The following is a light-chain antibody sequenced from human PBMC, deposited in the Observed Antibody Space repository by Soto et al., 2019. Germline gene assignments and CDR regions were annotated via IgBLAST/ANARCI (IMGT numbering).Light chain of an antibody. J-gene: IGKJ1*01. Sequence: EVVLTRSPGSXSXXPXXXXXXXXGASQSIRNFLAWYQQKPGQAPRLLIYDASNRATGIPPRFSGSGSGTDFTLAISGLEPEDSAIYYCQQRYNWPWTFGQGTKV. CDR1: QSIRNF. CDR2: DAS. V-gene: IGKV3-11*01. CDR3: QQRYNWPWT.